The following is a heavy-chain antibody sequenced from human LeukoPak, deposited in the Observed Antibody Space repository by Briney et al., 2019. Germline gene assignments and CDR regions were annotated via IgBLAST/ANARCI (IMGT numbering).Heavy chain of an antibody. CDR1: RFTFSAYW. J-gene: IGHJ4*02. D-gene: IGHD3-9*01. Sequence: GGSLRLSCAASRFTFSAYWMHWVRQAPGKGLVWVSRVKYDGSTTTYADSVKGRFTISRDNAKNILYLQMNSLIVEDTAVYYCARDLDWLLFDYWGQGTLVTVSS. CDR3: ARDLDWLLFDY. V-gene: IGHV3-74*01. CDR2: VKYDGSTT.